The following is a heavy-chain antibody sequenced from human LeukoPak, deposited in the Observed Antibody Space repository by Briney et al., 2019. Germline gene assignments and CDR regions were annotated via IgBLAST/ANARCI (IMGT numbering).Heavy chain of an antibody. CDR3: ARCYSYYDILTGYPAYYYYMDV. CDR2: IYTSGST. D-gene: IGHD3-9*01. J-gene: IGHJ6*03. CDR1: GGSISNYY. V-gene: IGHV4-4*07. Sequence: SSETLSLTCTVSGGSISNYYWSWIRQSPVKGLEWIGRIYTSGSTNYNPSLKSRVTMSVDTSKNQFSLKLSSVTAADTAVYYCARCYSYYDILTGYPAYYYYMDVWGKGTTVTISS.